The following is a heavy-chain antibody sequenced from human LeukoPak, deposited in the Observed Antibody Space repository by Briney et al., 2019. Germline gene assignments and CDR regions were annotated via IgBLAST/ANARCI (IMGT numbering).Heavy chain of an antibody. Sequence: PGGSLRLSCAASGFTVSSNYMSWVRQAPGRGLEWVSLIYSGGATFYAESVRGRFTISRDNSKNTLYLQMNTLRADDTALYYCAKGYSSGGNYYAEVFHIWGQGTMVSVSS. V-gene: IGHV3-53*01. D-gene: IGHD2-15*01. CDR1: GFTVSSNY. CDR2: IYSGGAT. J-gene: IGHJ3*02. CDR3: AKGYSSGGNYYAEVFHI.